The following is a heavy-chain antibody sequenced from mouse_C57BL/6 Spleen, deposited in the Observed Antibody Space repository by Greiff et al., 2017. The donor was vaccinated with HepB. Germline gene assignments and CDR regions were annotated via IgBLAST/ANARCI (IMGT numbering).Heavy chain of an antibody. J-gene: IGHJ1*03. CDR3: ARDRYYGSYWYFDV. Sequence: QVQLQQPGAELVKPGASVKLSCKASGYTFTSYWMHWVKQRPGRGLEWIGRIDPNSGGTKYNEKFKSKATLTVDKPSSTAYMQLSSLTSEVSAVYYCARDRYYGSYWYFDVWGTGTTVTVSS. D-gene: IGHD1-1*01. CDR2: IDPNSGGT. CDR1: GYTFTSYW. V-gene: IGHV1-72*01.